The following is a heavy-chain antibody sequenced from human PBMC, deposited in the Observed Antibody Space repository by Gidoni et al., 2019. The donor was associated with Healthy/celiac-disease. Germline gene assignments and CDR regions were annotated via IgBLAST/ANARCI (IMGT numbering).Heavy chain of an antibody. D-gene: IGHD5-18*01. CDR1: GFTFSRYS. CDR2: ISSSSSTI. V-gene: IGHV3-48*01. Sequence: EVQLVESGGGLVQPGGSLRLSCAASGFTFSRYSMNWVRQAPGKGLEWVSYISSSSSTIYYADSVKGRFTISRDNAKNSLYLQMNSLRAEDTAVYYCARGDYGYSYGSWFDPWGQGTLVTVSS. CDR3: ARGDYGYSYGSWFDP. J-gene: IGHJ5*02.